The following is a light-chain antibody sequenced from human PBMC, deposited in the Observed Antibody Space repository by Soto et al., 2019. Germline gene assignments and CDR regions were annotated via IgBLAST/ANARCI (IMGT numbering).Light chain of an antibody. J-gene: IGLJ1*01. CDR3: QSYDSSLSGSEV. CDR2: GNS. CDR1: SSNIGTGYD. V-gene: IGLV1-40*01. Sequence: QSVLTQPPSVSGAPGQGVTISCTGSSSNIGTGYDVHWYQQLPGTAPKLLMYGNSNRPSGVPDRFSGSKSGTSASLAITGLQAEDEADYYCQSYDSSLSGSEVFGTGTKVTVL.